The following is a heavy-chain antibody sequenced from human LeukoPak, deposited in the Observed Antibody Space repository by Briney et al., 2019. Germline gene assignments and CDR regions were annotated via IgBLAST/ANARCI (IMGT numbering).Heavy chain of an antibody. Sequence: PSETLSLTCTVSGGSISTYYWSWIRQPPGKGLEWIGYIYYSGSTNYNPSLESRVSISVDTFKNQFSLRLSSVTAADTAVYYCARDSSGWSNAFDIWGQGTMVTVSS. CDR1: GGSISTYY. V-gene: IGHV4-59*12. CDR2: IYYSGST. J-gene: IGHJ3*02. CDR3: ARDSSGWSNAFDI. D-gene: IGHD6-19*01.